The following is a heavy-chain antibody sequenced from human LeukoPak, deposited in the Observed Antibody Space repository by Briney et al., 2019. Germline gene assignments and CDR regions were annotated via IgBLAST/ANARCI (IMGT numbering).Heavy chain of an antibody. D-gene: IGHD1-26*01. CDR3: ALVGATSYGMDV. Sequence: ASVKVSRKVSGYTLTELSMHWVRQAPGKGLEWMGGFDPEDGETIYAQKFQGRVTMTEDTSTDTAYMELSSLRSEDTAVYYCALVGATSYGMDVWGQGTTVTVSS. CDR2: FDPEDGET. CDR1: GYTLTELS. V-gene: IGHV1-24*01. J-gene: IGHJ6*02.